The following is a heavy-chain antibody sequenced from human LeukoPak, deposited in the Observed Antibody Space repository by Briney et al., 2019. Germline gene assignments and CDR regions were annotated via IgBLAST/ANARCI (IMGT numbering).Heavy chain of an antibody. J-gene: IGHJ4*02. Sequence: PSETLSLTCAVYGESFSGYYWSWIRQPPGKGLEWIGEINHSGSASYNPSLKSRVIMSADTSKSQFSLRLTSVTAADTAVYYCARDSFWSGDYYFDYWGQGTLVTVSS. D-gene: IGHD3-3*01. CDR3: ARDSFWSGDYYFDY. CDR1: GESFSGYY. CDR2: INHSGSA. V-gene: IGHV4-34*01.